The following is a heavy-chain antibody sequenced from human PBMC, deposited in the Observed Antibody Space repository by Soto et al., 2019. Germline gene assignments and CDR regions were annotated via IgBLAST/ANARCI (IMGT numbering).Heavy chain of an antibody. D-gene: IGHD3-10*01. CDR2: FSGSGIST. J-gene: IGHJ4*02. CDR1: GFTFSSYA. V-gene: IGHV3-23*01. Sequence: EVQLLESGGGLVQPGGSLRLSCVASGFTFSSYAMTWVRQAPGNGLEWVSSFSGSGISTYYADSVKGRFTISRDNSKNTLYLQMNSLRAEDTAVYYCANGEISLHMGFFDYWGQGTLVTVSS. CDR3: ANGEISLHMGFFDY.